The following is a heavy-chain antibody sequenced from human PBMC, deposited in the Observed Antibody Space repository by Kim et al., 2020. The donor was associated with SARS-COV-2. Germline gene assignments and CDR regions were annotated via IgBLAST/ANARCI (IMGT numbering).Heavy chain of an antibody. J-gene: IGHJ4*02. Sequence: GGSLRLSCTASGFTFGDYGMTWVRQTPGKGLEWVGCIRRKADGETTEYAASVKGRFTSSRDESKSIAYLQMNSLKTEDTAVYYCTRGETTISNWGQGTLVTVSS. CDR1: GFTFGDYG. V-gene: IGHV3-49*04. CDR2: IRRKADGETT. CDR3: TRGETTISN. D-gene: IGHD1-1*01.